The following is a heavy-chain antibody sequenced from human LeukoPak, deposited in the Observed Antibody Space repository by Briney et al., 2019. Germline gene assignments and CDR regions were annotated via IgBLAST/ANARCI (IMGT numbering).Heavy chain of an antibody. CDR2: INPNSGGT. D-gene: IGHD3-10*01. J-gene: IGHJ6*03. Sequence: ASVKVSCKASGYTFTGYYMHWVRQAPGQGLEWLGWINPNSGGTNYAQKFQGRVTMTRDTSISTAYMELSRLRSDDTAVYYCARGYKYYYYYYMDVWGKGTTVTVSS. V-gene: IGHV1-2*02. CDR1: GYTFTGYY. CDR3: ARGYKYYYYYYMDV.